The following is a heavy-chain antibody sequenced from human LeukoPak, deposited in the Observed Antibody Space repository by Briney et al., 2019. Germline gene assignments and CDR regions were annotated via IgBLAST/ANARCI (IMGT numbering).Heavy chain of an antibody. Sequence: GGTLRLSCAASGFTFSSYSMNWVRQAPGKGLEWVSYIRSSSSTIYYADSVKGRFTISRDNAKNSLYLQMNSLRAEDTAVYYCARDGSGRVPEMSAPDYWGQGTLVTVSS. V-gene: IGHV3-48*01. CDR2: IRSSSSTI. J-gene: IGHJ4*02. CDR1: GFTFSSYS. CDR3: ARDGSGRVPEMSAPDY. D-gene: IGHD3-10*01.